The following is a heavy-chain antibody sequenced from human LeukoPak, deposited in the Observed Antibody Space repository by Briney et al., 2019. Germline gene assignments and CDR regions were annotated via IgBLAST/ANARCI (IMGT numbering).Heavy chain of an antibody. CDR1: GFTFSSYA. J-gene: IGHJ5*02. CDR3: ARDSSGWQNWFDP. Sequence: AGGSLRLSCAASGFTFSSYAMSWVRQAPGKGLEWVSAISGSGGSTYYADSVKGRFTISRDNAKNSLYLQMNSLRAEDTAVYYCARDSSGWQNWFDPWGQGTLVTASS. CDR2: ISGSGGST. D-gene: IGHD6-19*01. V-gene: IGHV3-23*01.